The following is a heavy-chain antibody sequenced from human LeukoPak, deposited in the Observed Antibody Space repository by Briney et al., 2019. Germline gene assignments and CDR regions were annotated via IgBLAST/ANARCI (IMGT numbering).Heavy chain of an antibody. V-gene: IGHV3-66*01. J-gene: IGHJ6*02. CDR2: IYSGGST. CDR1: GFTFSSYS. Sequence: GGSLRLSCAASGFTFSSYSMNWVRQAPGKGLEWVSVIYSGGSTYYADSVKGRFTISRDNSKNTLYLQMNSLRAEDTAVYYCARDSPIAVAGPTEHYYYGMDVWGQGTTVTVSS. CDR3: ARDSPIAVAGPTEHYYYGMDV. D-gene: IGHD6-19*01.